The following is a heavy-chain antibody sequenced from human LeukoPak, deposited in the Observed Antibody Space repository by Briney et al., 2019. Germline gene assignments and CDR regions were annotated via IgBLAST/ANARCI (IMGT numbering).Heavy chain of an antibody. J-gene: IGHJ4*02. Sequence: GGSLRLSCAASGFTFSDYYMSWIRQAPGKGLEYVSYIGSSASGVYYADSVKGRFTISRDNAKNSLYLQMDSLRAEDTAVYYCATSHPGVSVFGVAIGAPLDNWGQGTLVTVSS. CDR1: GFTFSDYY. CDR3: ATSHPGVSVFGVAIGAPLDN. V-gene: IGHV3-11*01. D-gene: IGHD3-3*01. CDR2: IGSSASGV.